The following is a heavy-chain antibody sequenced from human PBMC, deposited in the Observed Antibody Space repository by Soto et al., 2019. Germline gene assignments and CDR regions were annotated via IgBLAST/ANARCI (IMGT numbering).Heavy chain of an antibody. Sequence: GGSLRLSCAASGFTFSSYAMSWVRQAPGKGLEWVSAISGSGGSTYYADSVKGRFTISRDNSKNTLYLQMNSLRAEDTAVYYCAKGRAIRDYYGPRVGPSLGMDVWGQGTTVTVSS. J-gene: IGHJ6*02. CDR3: AKGRAIRDYYGPRVGPSLGMDV. D-gene: IGHD3-10*01. CDR2: ISGSGGST. V-gene: IGHV3-23*01. CDR1: GFTFSSYA.